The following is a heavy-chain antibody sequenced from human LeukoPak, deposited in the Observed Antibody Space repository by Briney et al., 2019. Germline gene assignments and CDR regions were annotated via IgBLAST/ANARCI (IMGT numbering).Heavy chain of an antibody. CDR2: IFYTGRV. D-gene: IGHD1-26*01. CDR3: ARTVGASTFYFDH. CDR1: GGSISSGVYN. Sequence: SETLSLTCTVSGGSISSGVYNWSCIRQHPRKGLECMGYIFYTGRVSYNPSLKSRITISVDSTRNHFSLEVSSVTAADTAVYYCARTVGASTFYFDHWGHGNLVTVSS. V-gene: IGHV4-31*03. J-gene: IGHJ4*01.